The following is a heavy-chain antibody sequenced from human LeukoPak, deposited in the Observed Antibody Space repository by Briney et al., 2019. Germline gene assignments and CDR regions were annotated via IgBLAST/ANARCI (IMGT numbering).Heavy chain of an antibody. CDR1: GFTFDDYG. V-gene: IGHV3-20*04. J-gene: IGHJ4*02. CDR3: ARGDYSGSYLSLDY. CDR2: INWNGGST. D-gene: IGHD1-26*01. Sequence: GGSLRLSCAASGFTFDDYGMSWVRQAPGKGLEWVSGINWNGGSTGYADSVKGRFTISRDNAKNSLYLQMNSLRAEDTALYYCARGDYSGSYLSLDYWGQGTLVTVSS.